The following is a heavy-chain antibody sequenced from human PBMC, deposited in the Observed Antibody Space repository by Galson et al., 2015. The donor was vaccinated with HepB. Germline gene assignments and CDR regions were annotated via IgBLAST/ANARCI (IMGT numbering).Heavy chain of an antibody. Sequence: SLRLSCAASGFTFSNAWMSWVCQAPGKGLEWVGRIKSKTDGGTTDYAAPVKGRFTISRDDSKNTLYLQMNSLKTEDTAVYYCTTAIAVAGNRFDYWGQGTLVTVSS. CDR1: GFTFSNAW. CDR2: IKSKTDGGTT. D-gene: IGHD6-19*01. V-gene: IGHV3-15*01. CDR3: TTAIAVAGNRFDY. J-gene: IGHJ4*02.